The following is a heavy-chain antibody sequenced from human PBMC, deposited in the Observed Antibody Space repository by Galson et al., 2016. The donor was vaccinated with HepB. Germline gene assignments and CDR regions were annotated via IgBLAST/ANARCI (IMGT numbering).Heavy chain of an antibody. CDR2: INDNGANT. D-gene: IGHD3-10*01. CDR3: VKDFYGSGSYFSVGHDH. V-gene: IGHV3-23*01. CDR1: GFTFRFHG. Sequence: SLRLSCATSGFTFRFHGMTWVRQAPGKGLEWVSTINDNGANTHYADSVRGRFTISRDNTHNTLHLQMNSLRAEDTAVYYCVKDFYGSGSYFSVGHDHWGQGTLVTVSS. J-gene: IGHJ4*02.